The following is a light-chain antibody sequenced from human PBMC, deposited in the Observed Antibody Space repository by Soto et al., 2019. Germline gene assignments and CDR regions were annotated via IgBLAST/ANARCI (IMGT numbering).Light chain of an antibody. CDR3: MQATHWPPYT. J-gene: IGKJ2*01. V-gene: IGKV2-30*01. Sequence: EVVMTQSPRNLPVTLGQPASISCWSSPGLVYSVGNTYLNWFQQRPGHSPRRLLYKVSFRDSGVPDRFSGSGSGTAFTLAISRVEAEAGGLSYGMQATHWPPYTFGQGTKLEIK. CDR1: PGLVYSVGNTY. CDR2: KVS.